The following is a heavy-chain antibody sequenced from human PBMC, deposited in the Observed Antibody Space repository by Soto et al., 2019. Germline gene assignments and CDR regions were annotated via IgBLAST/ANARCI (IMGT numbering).Heavy chain of an antibody. CDR2: TYYRSKWYN. J-gene: IGHJ6*02. CDR1: GDSVSSNSAA. D-gene: IGHD6-6*01. CDR3: AHSGGSSSSGLRYYYGMDV. Sequence: PSQTLSLTCAISGDSVSSNSAAWNWIRQSPSRGLEWLGRTYYRSKWYNDYAVSVKSRVTINPDTSKNQFSLQLNSVTPEDTAVYYCAHSGGSSSSGLRYYYGMDVWGQGTTVTVSS. V-gene: IGHV6-1*01.